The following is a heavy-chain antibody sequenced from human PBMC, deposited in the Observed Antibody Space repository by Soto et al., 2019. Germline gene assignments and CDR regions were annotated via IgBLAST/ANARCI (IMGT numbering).Heavy chain of an antibody. CDR1: GGSISSGGYS. CDR3: ARAMTTVTTLDY. CDR2: IYHSGST. D-gene: IGHD4-17*01. V-gene: IGHV4-30-2*01. Sequence: QLQLQESGSGLVKPSQTLSLTCAVSGGSISSGGYSWSGIRQPPGKGLEWSGYIYHSGSTYYNPSLKSRVTISVDRSKNQFSLKLSSVTAADTALYYCARAMTTVTTLDYWGQGTLVTVSS. J-gene: IGHJ4*02.